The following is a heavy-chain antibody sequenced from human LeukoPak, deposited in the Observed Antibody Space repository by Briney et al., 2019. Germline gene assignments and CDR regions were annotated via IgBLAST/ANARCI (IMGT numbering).Heavy chain of an antibody. CDR2: INHSGST. Sequence: PSETLSLTCAVYGGSFSGYYWSWIRQPPGKGLEWMGEINHSGSTNYNPSLKSRVTISVDTSKNQFSLKLSSVTAADTAVYYCARGVYYYGSGSQRKIYFDYWGQGTLVTVSS. V-gene: IGHV4-34*01. D-gene: IGHD3-10*01. CDR1: GGSFSGYY. J-gene: IGHJ4*02. CDR3: ARGVYYYGSGSQRKIYFDY.